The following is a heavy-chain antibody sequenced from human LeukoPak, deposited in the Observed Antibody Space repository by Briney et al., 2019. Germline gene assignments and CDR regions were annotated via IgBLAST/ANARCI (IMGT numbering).Heavy chain of an antibody. Sequence: GGSLRLSCAASGFTFSSYSMNWVRQAPGKGLEWVSYISSSSSTIYYADSVKGRFTISRDNAKNSLYLQMNSLRAEDTAVYYCARDRAVVYGSYNELDYWGQGTLVTVSS. CDR3: ARDRAVVYGSYNELDY. D-gene: IGHD1-26*01. CDR2: ISSSSSTI. J-gene: IGHJ4*02. V-gene: IGHV3-48*04. CDR1: GFTFSSYS.